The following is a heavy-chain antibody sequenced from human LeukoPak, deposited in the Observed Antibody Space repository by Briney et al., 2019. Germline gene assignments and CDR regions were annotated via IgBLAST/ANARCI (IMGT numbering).Heavy chain of an antibody. Sequence: PGGSLRLSCVASGFTFTSYGMSWVRQAPGKRLEWVSGISGSGDATYYADSVKGRFTISRDNSKNTLYLQMNSLRAEDTAIYYCATFRFLGTWGQGTMVTVSP. CDR3: ATFRFLGT. J-gene: IGHJ3*01. V-gene: IGHV3-23*01. CDR2: ISGSGDAT. CDR1: GFTFTSYG. D-gene: IGHD3-3*01.